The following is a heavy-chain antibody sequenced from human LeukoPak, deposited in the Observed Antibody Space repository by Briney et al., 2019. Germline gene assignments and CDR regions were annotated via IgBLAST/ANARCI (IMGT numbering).Heavy chain of an antibody. CDR2: IYTSGST. Sequence: PSGTLSLTCTVSGGSISSGSYYWSWIRQPAGKGLEWIGRIYTSGSTNYNPSLKSRVTMSVDTSKNQFSLKLSSVTAADTAVYYCATAGTSSRYYYMDVWGKGTTVTISS. CDR1: GGSISSGSYY. V-gene: IGHV4-61*02. D-gene: IGHD6-19*01. CDR3: ATAGTSSRYYYMDV. J-gene: IGHJ6*03.